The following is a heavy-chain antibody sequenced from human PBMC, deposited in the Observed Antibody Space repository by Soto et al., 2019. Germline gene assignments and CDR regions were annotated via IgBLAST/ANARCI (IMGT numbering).Heavy chain of an antibody. CDR1: GYTFTGYY. V-gene: IGHV1-2*04. CDR3: ARGEGRIPSSSVGEDWFDP. CDR2: INPNSGGT. D-gene: IGHD6-6*01. Sequence: QVQLVQSGAEVKKPGASVKVSCKASGYTFTGYYMHWVRQAPGQGLEWLGWINPNSGGTNYAQKFQGWVTMTRDESISTAYMELSRLRSDDTAVYYCARGEGRIPSSSVGEDWFDPWGQGPLVTVSS. J-gene: IGHJ5*02.